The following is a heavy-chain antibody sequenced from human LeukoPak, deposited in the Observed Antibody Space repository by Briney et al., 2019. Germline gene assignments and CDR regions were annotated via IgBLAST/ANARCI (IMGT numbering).Heavy chain of an antibody. D-gene: IGHD4-11*01. CDR1: GYTFTGYY. V-gene: IGHV1-46*01. CDR3: ARDFTTVTGYYYYYGMDV. J-gene: IGHJ6*02. CDR2: INPSGDSK. Sequence: GSVTVSCKASGYTFTGYYMHWVRQAPGQGLEWMGIINPSGDSKNYAQKFQGRFTMTRDTSTSTLYIQLNSLTSDDTAVYYCARDFTTVTGYYYYYGMDVWGQGTTVTVSS.